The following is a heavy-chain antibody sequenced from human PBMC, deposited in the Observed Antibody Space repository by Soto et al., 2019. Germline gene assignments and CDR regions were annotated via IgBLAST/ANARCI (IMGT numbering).Heavy chain of an antibody. V-gene: IGHV1-18*01. Sequence: QVQLVQSGAEVKKPGSSVKVSCKASGGTFSSYAISWVRQAPGQGLEWMGWISAYNGNTNYAQKLQGRVTMTTDTSTSTAYMELRSLRSDDTAVYYCALATTVTRFDYWGQGTLVTVSS. J-gene: IGHJ4*02. CDR1: GGTFSSYA. D-gene: IGHD4-17*01. CDR2: ISAYNGNT. CDR3: ALATTVTRFDY.